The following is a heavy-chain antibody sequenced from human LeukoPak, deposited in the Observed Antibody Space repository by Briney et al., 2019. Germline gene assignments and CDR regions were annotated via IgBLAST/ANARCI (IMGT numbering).Heavy chain of an antibody. CDR2: INHSGST. J-gene: IGHJ4*02. V-gene: IGHV4-34*01. D-gene: IGHD6-19*01. CDR1: GGSFSGYY. Sequence: SETLSLACAVYGGSFSGYYWSWIRQPPGKGLEWIGEINHSGSTNYNPSLKSRVTTSVDTSKNQFSLKLSSVTAADTAVYYCATGSSGWFYKLDYWGQGTLVTVSS. CDR3: ATGSSGWFYKLDY.